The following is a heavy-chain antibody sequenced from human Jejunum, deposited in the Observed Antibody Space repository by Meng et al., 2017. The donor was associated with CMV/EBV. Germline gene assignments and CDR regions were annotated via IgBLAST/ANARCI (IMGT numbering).Heavy chain of an antibody. CDR1: GFTFSSHW. CDR2: IPSAGGSA. D-gene: IGHD5-12*01. J-gene: IGHJ1*01. V-gene: IGHV3-74*01. CDR3: ARAPSGLGFSGATS. Sequence: GFTFSSHWMHWVSQVPGKGLGWVSCIPSAGGSARYADSVKGRFTISRDNAENTVYLQMDSLRVEDTAVYYCARAPSGLGFSGATSWGQGTLVTVSS.